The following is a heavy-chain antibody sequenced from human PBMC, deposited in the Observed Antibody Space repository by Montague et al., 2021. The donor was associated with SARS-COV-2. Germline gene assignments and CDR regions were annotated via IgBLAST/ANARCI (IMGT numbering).Heavy chain of an antibody. CDR3: ALPLGGARFDP. CDR1: GGSISSDNW. V-gene: IGHV4-4*02. D-gene: IGHD3-16*01. CDR2: IFHSGTT. J-gene: IGHJ5*02. Sequence: SETLSLTCTVSGGSISSDNWWTWVRQPPGKGLEWIGDIFHSGTTXYNPSLKSRLTISVDKSKNQISLKLSSVTAADTAMYHCALPLGGARFDPWGQGTLVTVSS.